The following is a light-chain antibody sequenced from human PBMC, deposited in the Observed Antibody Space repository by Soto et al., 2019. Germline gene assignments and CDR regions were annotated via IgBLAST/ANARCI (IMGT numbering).Light chain of an antibody. CDR3: SSYTSISTGV. Sequence: QSALTQPASVSGSPGQSITFSCTGTSSDVGVYNYVSWYQQHPGKAPKLMIYEVSNRPSGVSNRFSGSKSGNTASLTISGIQAEDEADYYCSSYTSISTGVVGTGTKLTVL. CDR1: SSDVGVYNY. CDR2: EVS. V-gene: IGLV2-14*01. J-gene: IGLJ1*01.